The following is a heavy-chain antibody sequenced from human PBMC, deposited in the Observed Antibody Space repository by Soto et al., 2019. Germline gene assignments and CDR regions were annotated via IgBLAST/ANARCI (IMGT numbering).Heavy chain of an antibody. CDR3: ATEIYDNWNDRAFDY. V-gene: IGHV1-24*01. D-gene: IGHD1-1*01. Sequence: GASVTVSCKVSGYTLTELSMHWVRQATGKGLEWMGGFDPEDGETIHAQKFQGRVTMTEDTSTDTAYMELSSLRSEDTAVYYCATEIYDNWNDRAFDYWGQGTLVTVSS. CDR2: FDPEDGET. CDR1: GYTLTELS. J-gene: IGHJ4*02.